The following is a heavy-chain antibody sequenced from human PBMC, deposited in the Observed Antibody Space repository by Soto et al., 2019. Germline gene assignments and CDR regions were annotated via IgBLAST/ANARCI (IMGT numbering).Heavy chain of an antibody. CDR2: IIPIFGTA. D-gene: IGHD6-13*01. CDR3: ARGRAAAGFGY. Sequence: GASVKVSCKASGGTFSSYAISWVRQAPGQGLEWMGGIIPIFGTANYAQKFQGRVTITADESTSTAYMELSSLRSEETAVYYCARGRAAAGFGYWGQGTLVTVSA. J-gene: IGHJ4*02. V-gene: IGHV1-69*13. CDR1: GGTFSSYA.